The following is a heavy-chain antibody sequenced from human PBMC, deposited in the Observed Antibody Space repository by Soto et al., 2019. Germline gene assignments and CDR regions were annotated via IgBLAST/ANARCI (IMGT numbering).Heavy chain of an antibody. CDR3: AGDAVGYQPPTY. V-gene: IGHV1-69*06. CDR1: GGTFSSYA. CDR2: TIPLFGTP. J-gene: IGHJ4*02. D-gene: IGHD2-2*01. Sequence: QVQLVQSGAEVKKPGSSVKVSCKASGGTFSSYAITWVRQAPGQGLEWMGGTIPLFGTPNYAQKFQGRVTITADKYTNTVYMELSSLRSEDTAVYYCAGDAVGYQPPTYWGQGTLVTVSS.